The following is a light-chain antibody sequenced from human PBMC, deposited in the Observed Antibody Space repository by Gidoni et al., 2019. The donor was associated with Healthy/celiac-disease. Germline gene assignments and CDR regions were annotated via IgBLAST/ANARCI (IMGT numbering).Light chain of an antibody. CDR3: CSYAGSYTYV. CDR1: SSDVGGYNY. CDR2: DVS. Sequence: QSALLQPRSVSGSPGQSVTISCTGTSSDVGGYNYVSWYQQHPGKAPKLMIYDVSKRPSGVPDRFSGSKSGNTASLTISGLQAEDEADYYCCSYAGSYTYVFGTGTKVTVL. V-gene: IGLV2-11*01. J-gene: IGLJ1*01.